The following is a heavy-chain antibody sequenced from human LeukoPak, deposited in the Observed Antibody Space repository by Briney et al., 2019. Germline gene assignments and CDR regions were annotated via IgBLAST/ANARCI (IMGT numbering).Heavy chain of an antibody. CDR1: GVTFSSYD. V-gene: IGHV3-30-3*01. CDR2: ISCDGTNK. Sequence: PGRSLRLSCAASGVTFSSYDMHWVRQAPGKGLEWVAVISCDGTNKDYADSVKGRLTISRDNSKNTLYLQMNSLRPEDTAVYYCARNSVGGSFFDYWGQGILVTVSS. J-gene: IGHJ4*02. CDR3: ARNSVGGSFFDY. D-gene: IGHD3-16*01.